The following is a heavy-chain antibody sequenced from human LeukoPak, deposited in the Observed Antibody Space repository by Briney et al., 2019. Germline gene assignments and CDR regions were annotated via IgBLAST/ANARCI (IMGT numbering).Heavy chain of an antibody. CDR3: ARVAERTWLPYDAAFDI. V-gene: IGHV4-38-2*02. Sequence: SQTLSLTCTVSGYSISDGYYWGWIRQPPGKGLEWIATIYHGGSTFYNPSLESRVTISLDTSKNHFSLNLTSVTAADTAMYYCARVAERTWLPYDAAFDIWGRGTMVTVSS. CDR2: IYHGGST. J-gene: IGHJ3*02. CDR1: GYSISDGYY. D-gene: IGHD3-9*01.